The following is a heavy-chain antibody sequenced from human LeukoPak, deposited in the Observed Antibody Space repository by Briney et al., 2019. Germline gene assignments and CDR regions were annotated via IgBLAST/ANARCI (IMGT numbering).Heavy chain of an antibody. CDR2: IWFDGSNK. D-gene: IGHD6-19*01. V-gene: IGHV3-33*01. CDR1: GFIFSSYG. Sequence: GGSLRLSCAASGFIFSSYGMHWVRQAPGKGLEWVEVIWFDGSNKYYAESVKGRFTISRNISENTLYLQMNSLRAEDTAVYYCARDLRSSGWYHWFDPWGQGTLVTVSS. J-gene: IGHJ5*02. CDR3: ARDLRSSGWYHWFDP.